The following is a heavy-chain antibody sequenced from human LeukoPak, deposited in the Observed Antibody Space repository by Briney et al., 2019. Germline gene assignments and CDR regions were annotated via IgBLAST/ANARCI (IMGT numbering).Heavy chain of an antibody. CDR1: GFTFSSYA. Sequence: PGGSLRLSCAASGFTFSSYAMTWVRQAPGKGLEWVSAISGSGGWTYSADSVKGRFTISRDNSKNTLYLQMNSLRAEDTAVYYCAKETWLTGYYVDWGQGTLVTVSS. J-gene: IGHJ4*02. V-gene: IGHV3-23*01. CDR3: AKETWLTGYYVD. CDR2: ISGSGGWT. D-gene: IGHD3-9*01.